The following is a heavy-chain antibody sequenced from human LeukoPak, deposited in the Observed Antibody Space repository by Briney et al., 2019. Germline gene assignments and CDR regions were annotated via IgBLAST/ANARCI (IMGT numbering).Heavy chain of an antibody. CDR2: INGDGSST. Sequence: GGSLRLSCADSGFTSRTYWMHWVRQTPGRGLVWVSQINGDGSSTNYADSVKGRFTISRDNGKNTVYLQMNSLRAEDTAVYYCARDTRHSLDNWGQGTLATVSS. V-gene: IGHV3-74*01. CDR3: ARDTRHSLDN. J-gene: IGHJ4*02. CDR1: GFTSRTYW. D-gene: IGHD3-22*01.